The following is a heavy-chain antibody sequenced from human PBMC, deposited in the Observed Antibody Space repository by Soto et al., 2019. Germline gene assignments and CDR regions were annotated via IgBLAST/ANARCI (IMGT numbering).Heavy chain of an antibody. J-gene: IGHJ4*02. CDR2: IIPIFGTA. D-gene: IGHD1-26*01. Sequence: QVQLVQSGAEVKKPGSSVKVSCKASGGTFSSYSINWVRQAPGQGLEWMGEIIPIFGTANYAQKFQGRVTNTADKCTSTAYMERSSLRSEDTAVYYCARDGGRHSGGIDYWGQGTLVTVSS. V-gene: IGHV1-69*06. CDR3: ARDGGRHSGGIDY. CDR1: GGTFSSYS.